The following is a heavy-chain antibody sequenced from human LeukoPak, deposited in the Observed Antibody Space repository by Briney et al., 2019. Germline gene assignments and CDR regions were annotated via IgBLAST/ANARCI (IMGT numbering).Heavy chain of an antibody. D-gene: IGHD3-3*01. CDR3: ARSPVLRFLEWLFFDY. J-gene: IGHJ4*02. Sequence: PGGSLRLSCAASGFTVSSNYMSWVHQAPGKGLEWVSVIYSGGSTYYADSVKGRFTISRDNSKNTLYLQMNSLRAEDTAVYYCARSPVLRFLEWLFFDYWGQGTLVTVSS. CDR1: GFTVSSNY. V-gene: IGHV3-66*01. CDR2: IYSGGST.